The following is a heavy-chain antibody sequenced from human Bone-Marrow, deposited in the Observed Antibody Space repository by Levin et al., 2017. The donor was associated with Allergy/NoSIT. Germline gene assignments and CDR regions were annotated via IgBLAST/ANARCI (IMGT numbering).Heavy chain of an antibody. CDR3: AREQGASGWYTVDY. D-gene: IGHD6-19*01. J-gene: IGHJ4*02. CDR1: GFTFGNYA. V-gene: IGHV3-23*01. CDR2: IRGNGIRT. Sequence: GESLKISCAASGFTFGNYAMDWVRQAPGKGLEWVSAIRGNGIRTYYANSVEGRFTVSRDNSRNTLHLQMNSLRAEDTAVYFCAREQGASGWYTVDYWGQGTLVIVSS.